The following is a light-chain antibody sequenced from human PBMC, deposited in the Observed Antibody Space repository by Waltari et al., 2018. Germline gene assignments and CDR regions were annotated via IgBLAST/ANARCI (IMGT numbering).Light chain of an antibody. CDR2: WAA. V-gene: IGKV4-1*01. CDR1: QSILYRSSNRNA. Sequence: DIVMTQSPDSLAVSLGERATINCKSSQSILYRSSNRNALAWYQQKPGQPPKLLFFWAATRESGAPDRFSVSGSGTDFTLTISTLQAEDVAVYYCHQYCSTPLTFGQGTKVDIK. J-gene: IGKJ1*01. CDR3: HQYCSTPLT.